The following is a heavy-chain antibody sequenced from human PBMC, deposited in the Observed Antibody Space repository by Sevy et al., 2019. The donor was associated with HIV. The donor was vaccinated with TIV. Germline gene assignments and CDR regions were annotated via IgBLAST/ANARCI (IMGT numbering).Heavy chain of an antibody. CDR3: ARAPLYGPARVFRFDP. D-gene: IGHD3-10*01. CDR2: IYYSGST. V-gene: IGHV4-31*03. Sequence: SETLSLTCTVSGGSISSGGYYWSWIRQHPGKGLEWIGYIYYSGSTYYNPSLKSRVTISVDTSKNQFSLKLSSVTAADTAVYYCARAPLYGPARVFRFDPWGQGTLVTVSS. CDR1: GGSISSGGYY. J-gene: IGHJ5*02.